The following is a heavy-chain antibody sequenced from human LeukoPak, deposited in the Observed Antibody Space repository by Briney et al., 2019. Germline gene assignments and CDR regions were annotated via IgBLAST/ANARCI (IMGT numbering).Heavy chain of an antibody. Sequence: GESLKISCKGSGYSFTTYWIGWVRQMPGKGLEWMGIIYPGDSDTRYSPSFQGRVTISADKSISTAYLQWSSLKASDTAMYYCARRGLSSGWYVDIWGQGTMVTVSS. CDR2: IYPGDSDT. CDR1: GYSFTTYW. V-gene: IGHV5-51*01. CDR3: ARRGLSSGWYVDI. J-gene: IGHJ3*02. D-gene: IGHD6-19*01.